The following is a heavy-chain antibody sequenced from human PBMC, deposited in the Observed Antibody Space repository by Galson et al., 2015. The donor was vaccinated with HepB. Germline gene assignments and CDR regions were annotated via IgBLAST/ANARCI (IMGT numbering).Heavy chain of an antibody. CDR2: TYYRAKWYT. J-gene: IGHJ6*02. V-gene: IGHV6-1*01. Sequence: CAISGDSVSSNSAAWNWIRHSPSRGLEWLGRTYYRAKWYTDYGVSVKSRITINPDTSKNQFSLQLTSVTPEDTAVYYCARVAGTIYYYAMDVWVQGPTVIGSS. CDR3: ARVAGTIYYYAMDV. CDR1: GDSVSSNSAA. D-gene: IGHD2-15*01.